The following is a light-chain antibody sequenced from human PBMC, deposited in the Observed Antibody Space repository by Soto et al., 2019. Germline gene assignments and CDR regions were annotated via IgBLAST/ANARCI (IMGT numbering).Light chain of an antibody. J-gene: IGKJ1*01. CDR3: QQYKNGWT. CDR1: QNFGSRS. CDR2: DAS. Sequence: EIVLTQSPGTLSLSPGEKATLSCRASQNFGSRSLAWYQQKPGQAPRLLIYDASTRATGIPAKFSGGGSGTEFTLTISSLQSEDFAIYYCQQYKNGWTFGQGTKVDIK. V-gene: IGKV3D-15*01.